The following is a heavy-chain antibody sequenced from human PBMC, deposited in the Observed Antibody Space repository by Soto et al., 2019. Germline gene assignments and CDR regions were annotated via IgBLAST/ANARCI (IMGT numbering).Heavy chain of an antibody. D-gene: IGHD5-12*01. CDR2: INHSGST. CDR1: GGSFSAYY. V-gene: IGHV4-34*01. CDR3: ARXXGYAGVDY. J-gene: IGHJ4*02. Sequence: QVQLQQWGAGLLKPSETLSLTCAVYGGSFSAYYWSWIRQPPGKGLEWIGEINHSGSTNYNPSLKSRVTXXXXXXKXXFXXXXXXXXXAXTXVYYCARXXGYAGVDYWGQGTLVTVSS.